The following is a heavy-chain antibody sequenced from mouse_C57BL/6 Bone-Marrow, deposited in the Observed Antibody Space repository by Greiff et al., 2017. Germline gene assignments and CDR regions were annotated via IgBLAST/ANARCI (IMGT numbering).Heavy chain of an antibody. V-gene: IGHV1-55*01. J-gene: IGHJ1*03. CDR3: AIAYYSNYWYFDV. CDR1: GYTFTSYW. CDR2: IYPGSGST. Sequence: QVQLQQPGAELVKPGASVKMSCKASGYTFTSYWITWVKQRPGQGLEWIGDIYPGSGSTNYNEKFKSKATLTADTSSSTAYMQLSSLTSEDSAVYDCAIAYYSNYWYFDVWGTGTTVTVSS. D-gene: IGHD2-5*01.